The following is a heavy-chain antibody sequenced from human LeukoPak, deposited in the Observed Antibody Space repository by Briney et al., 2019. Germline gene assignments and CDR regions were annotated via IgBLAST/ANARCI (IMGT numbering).Heavy chain of an antibody. CDR1: GGSISSYY. Sequence: PSETLSLTCTVSGGSISSYYWSWIRQPPEKGLEWIGYVSHSGDTNYNPSLKSRVTISVDTSKNKFSLKVTSVTAADTAVYYCARARGLYYDFDYWGQGALVTVSS. D-gene: IGHD3-22*01. CDR3: ARARGLYYDFDY. J-gene: IGHJ4*02. V-gene: IGHV4-59*01. CDR2: VSHSGDT.